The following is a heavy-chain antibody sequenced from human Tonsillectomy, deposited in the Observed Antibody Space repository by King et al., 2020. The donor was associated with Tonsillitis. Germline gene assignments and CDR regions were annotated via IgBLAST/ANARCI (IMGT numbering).Heavy chain of an antibody. V-gene: IGHV4-34*01. CDR3: ARVFPDSSGYYYPGTYYYYYYYMDV. J-gene: IGHJ6*03. CDR1: GGSFSGYY. CDR2: INHSGST. Sequence: VQLQQWGAGLLNPSETLSLTCAVCGGSFSGYYWSWIRQPPGKGLEWIGEINHSGSTNYNPSLKSRVTISVDTSKNQFSLKLSSVTAADTAVYYCARVFPDSSGYYYPGTYYYYYYYMDVWGKGTTVTVSS. D-gene: IGHD3-22*01.